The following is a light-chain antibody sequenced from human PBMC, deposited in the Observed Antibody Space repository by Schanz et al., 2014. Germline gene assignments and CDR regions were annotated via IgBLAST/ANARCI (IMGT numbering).Light chain of an antibody. CDR2: KAS. Sequence: DIQMTQSPSTLSASVGDRVTITCRASQSISSFLAWYQQKPGKAPKLLIYKASSLESGVPPRFSGSASGTEFSLTISSLQPDDFATYYCQQYNTYPYTFGQGTKLEIK. CDR3: QQYNTYPYT. V-gene: IGKV1-5*03. J-gene: IGKJ2*01. CDR1: QSISSF.